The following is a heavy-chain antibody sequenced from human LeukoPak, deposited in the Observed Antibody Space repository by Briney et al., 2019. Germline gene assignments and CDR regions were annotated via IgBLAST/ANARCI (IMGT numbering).Heavy chain of an antibody. CDR1: GYTFTSYD. J-gene: IGHJ4*02. V-gene: IGHV1-8*01. CDR3: AKVYRGIEVAGREDY. D-gene: IGHD6-19*01. Sequence: ASVKVSCKASGYTFTSYDINWVRQATGQGLEWMGWMNPNSGNTGYAQKFQGRVTMTRNTSISTAYMELSSLRAEDTAVYYCAKVYRGIEVAGREDYWGQGTLVTVSS. CDR2: MNPNSGNT.